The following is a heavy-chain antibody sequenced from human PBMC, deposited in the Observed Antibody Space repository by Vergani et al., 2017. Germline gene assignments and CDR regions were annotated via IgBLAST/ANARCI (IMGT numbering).Heavy chain of an antibody. CDR1: GYTFTGYY. J-gene: IGHJ6*02. CDR2: INPNSGGT. V-gene: IGHV1-2*02. Sequence: QVRLVQSGAEVKKPGASVKVSCKASGYTFTGYYMHWVRQAPGQGLEWMGWINPNSGGTNYAQKFQGRVTMTRDTSISTAYMELSRLRSDDTAVYYCARRGYSYGYEDYGMDVWGQGTTVTVSS. CDR3: ARRGYSYGYEDYGMDV. D-gene: IGHD5-18*01.